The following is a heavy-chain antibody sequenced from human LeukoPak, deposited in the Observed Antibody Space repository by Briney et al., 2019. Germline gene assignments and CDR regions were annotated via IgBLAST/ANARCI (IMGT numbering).Heavy chain of an antibody. CDR1: GYSISSGYY. V-gene: IGHV4-38-2*01. D-gene: IGHD3-10*01. Sequence: SETLSLTCAVSGYSISSGYYWGWIRQPPGKGLEWIGSIYHSGSTYYNPSLKSRVTISVDPSKNQFSLKLSSVTAADTAVYYCARLYGSGSYFDYWGQGTLVTVSS. CDR3: ARLYGSGSYFDY. CDR2: IYHSGST. J-gene: IGHJ4*02.